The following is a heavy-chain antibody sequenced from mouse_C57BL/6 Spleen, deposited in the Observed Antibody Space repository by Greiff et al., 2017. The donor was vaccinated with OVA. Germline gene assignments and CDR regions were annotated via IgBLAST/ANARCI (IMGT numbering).Heavy chain of an antibody. Sequence: VQLQQPGAELVMPGASVKLSCKASGYTFTSYWMHWVKQRPGQGLEWIGEIDPSDSYTNYNQKFKGKSTLTVDKSSSTAYMQLSSLTSEDSAVYYCARDKYYYGSSYPLDYFDDWGQGTTLTVSS. D-gene: IGHD1-1*01. CDR1: GYTFTSYW. CDR2: IDPSDSYT. CDR3: ARDKYYYGSSYPLDYFDD. J-gene: IGHJ2*01. V-gene: IGHV1-69*01.